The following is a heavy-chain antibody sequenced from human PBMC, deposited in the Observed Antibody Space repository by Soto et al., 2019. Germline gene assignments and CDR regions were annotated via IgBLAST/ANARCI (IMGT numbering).Heavy chain of an antibody. V-gene: IGHV4-39*01. CDR1: GGSISSSSYY. CDR2: IYYTGST. D-gene: IGHD3-3*01. Sequence: QLQLQESGPGLVKPSETLSLTCTVSGGSISSSSYYWGWIRQPPGKGLGWIGSIYYTGSTYYTPSLESRVTISVDTSKNQFSLKLSSVTAADTAVFYCARLPGITTLRRDYWGQGTLVTVSS. CDR3: ARLPGITTLRRDY. J-gene: IGHJ4*02.